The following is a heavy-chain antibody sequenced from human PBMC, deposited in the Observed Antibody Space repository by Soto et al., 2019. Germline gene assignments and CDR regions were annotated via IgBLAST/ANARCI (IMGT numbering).Heavy chain of an antibody. V-gene: IGHV4-59*01. CDR2: IHYDGTT. D-gene: IGHD6-13*01. CDR3: ARTRRSSCSYGMDV. J-gene: IGHJ6*02. Sequence: QVQLQESGPGLVKPSETLSLTCAVSGASIKSYYWNWIRQPPGKGLEWIGYIHYDGTTNYNPTLQSRVTISVDTSKNQLALKLSSVNAADTAVYYCARTRRSSCSYGMDVWGQGTTVTVSS. CDR1: GASIKSYY.